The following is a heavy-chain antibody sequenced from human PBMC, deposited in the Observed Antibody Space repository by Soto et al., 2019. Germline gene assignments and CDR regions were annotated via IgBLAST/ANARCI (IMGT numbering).Heavy chain of an antibody. V-gene: IGHV3-23*01. CDR1: GFTFSSYA. D-gene: IGHD6-19*01. J-gene: IGHJ4*02. Sequence: GGSLRLSCAASGFTFSSYAMSWVRQVPGKGLEWVSGISGSGVSTYYADSVKGRFTISRDNSKNTLYLQMNSLRADDTAVYYCAKASTYSSGWYYFDYWGQGTLVTVSS. CDR3: AKASTYSSGWYYFDY. CDR2: ISGSGVST.